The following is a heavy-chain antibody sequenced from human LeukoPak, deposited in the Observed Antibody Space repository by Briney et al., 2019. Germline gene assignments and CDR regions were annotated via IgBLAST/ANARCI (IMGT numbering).Heavy chain of an antibody. CDR3: AREARDDAFDI. J-gene: IGHJ3*02. V-gene: IGHV1-46*01. CDR2: INPSGGST. Sequence: XMXXXRQAPGQGLEWMGIINPSGGSTSYAQKFQGRVTMTRDTSTSTVYMELSSLRSEDTAVYYCAREARDDAFDIWGQGTMVTVSS. CDR1: X.